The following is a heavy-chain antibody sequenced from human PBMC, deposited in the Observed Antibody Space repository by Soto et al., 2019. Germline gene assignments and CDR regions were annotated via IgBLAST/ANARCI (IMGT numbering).Heavy chain of an antibody. CDR3: ATTFIVGVFDI. Sequence: EVQLVESGGGLVQPGGSLRLSCAASGFTFSNNRMHWVRQAPGKGLGWVSRINSDGSDTDYADSVKGRFAISRDNAKNTLYLHMNSLRAEDTAVYYCATTFIVGVFDIWGQGTMVTVSS. CDR2: INSDGSDT. D-gene: IGHD2-15*01. V-gene: IGHV3-74*01. CDR1: GFTFSNNR. J-gene: IGHJ3*02.